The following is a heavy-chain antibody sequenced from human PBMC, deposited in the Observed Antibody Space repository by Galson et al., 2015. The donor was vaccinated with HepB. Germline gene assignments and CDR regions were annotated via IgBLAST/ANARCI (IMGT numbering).Heavy chain of an antibody. D-gene: IGHD3-16*02. CDR1: GGSISIGAYY. CDR3: ARGDRYYDYLGGSYRYEASDY. CDR2: IYYSGST. V-gene: IGHV4-31*03. Sequence: TLSLTCTVSGGSISIGAYYWSWIRQHPGTGLEWIGYIYYSGSTYYNPSLRSRLTISVDTSKSQFSLKLSSVTAADTAVYYCARGDRYYDYLGGSYRYEASDYWGQGTLVTVSS. J-gene: IGHJ4*02.